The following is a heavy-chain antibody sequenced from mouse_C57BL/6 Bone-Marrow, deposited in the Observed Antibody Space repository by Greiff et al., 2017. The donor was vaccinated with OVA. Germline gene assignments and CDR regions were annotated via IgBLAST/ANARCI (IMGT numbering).Heavy chain of an antibody. CDR1: GYTFTSYW. CDR2: IYPGSGST. Sequence: QVQLQQPGAELVKPGASVKMSCKASGYTFTSYWITWVKQRPGQGLAWIGDIYPGSGSTNYNEKFKSKATLTVDTSSSTAYMQLSSLSSEDSAVSYCARFGDWYFDVWGTGTTVTVSS. CDR3: ARFGDWYFDV. J-gene: IGHJ1*03. V-gene: IGHV1-55*01.